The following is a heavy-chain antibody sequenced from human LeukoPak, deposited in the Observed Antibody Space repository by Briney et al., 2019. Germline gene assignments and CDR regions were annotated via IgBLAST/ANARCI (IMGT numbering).Heavy chain of an antibody. V-gene: IGHV6-1*01. CDR2: TYYRSKWYN. CDR1: GDSVSSNSAA. Sequence: SQTLSLTCAISGDSVSSNSAAWNWIRQSPSRGLEWLGRTYYRSKWYNDYAVSVKSRITINPDTSKNQFSLKLSSVTAAYTAVYYCARRQKLWFVEPSGYFDYWGQGTLVTVSS. D-gene: IGHD3-10*01. CDR3: ARRQKLWFVEPSGYFDY. J-gene: IGHJ4*02.